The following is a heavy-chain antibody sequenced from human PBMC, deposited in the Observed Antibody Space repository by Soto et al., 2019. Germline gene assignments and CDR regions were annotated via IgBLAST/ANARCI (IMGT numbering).Heavy chain of an antibody. D-gene: IGHD2-2*01. V-gene: IGHV3-7*03. CDR1: GFTFSSYW. Sequence: LRLSCAASGFTFSSYWMNWVRQAPGKGLEWVANIREDGSEKYYVDSVKGRFTISRDNAKKSLYLQMYSLRAEDTAVYYCAREEYCSSTSCLGAFDFWGPGTMVTVS. J-gene: IGHJ3*01. CDR3: AREEYCSSTSCLGAFDF. CDR2: IREDGSEK.